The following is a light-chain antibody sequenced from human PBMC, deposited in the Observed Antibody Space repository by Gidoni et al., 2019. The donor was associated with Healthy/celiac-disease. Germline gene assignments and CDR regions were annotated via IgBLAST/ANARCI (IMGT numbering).Light chain of an antibody. CDR3: QQSYSTPQT. Sequence: DIQMTQSPSSLSASVGDRVTITCRASQSISSYLTWYQPKPGKAPKLLIYAASSLQSGVPSRFSGSGSGTDCTLTISSLQPEDFATYYCQQSYSTPQTFGQGTKLEIK. J-gene: IGKJ2*01. CDR1: QSISSY. CDR2: AAS. V-gene: IGKV1-39*01.